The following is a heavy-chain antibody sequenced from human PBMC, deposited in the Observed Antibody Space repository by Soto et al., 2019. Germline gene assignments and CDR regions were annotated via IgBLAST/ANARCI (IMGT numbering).Heavy chain of an antibody. CDR3: ARGLRNYYDRSGLHY. V-gene: IGHV3-48*03. CDR1: EFTFSNYE. Sequence: EVQLVESGGGFVQPGGSLRLSCVGSEFTFSNYEMNWVRQAPGKGLEWVSYISYTGSTIYYADSVRGRFTISRDNSKNSVYLQMNSLRAEDTAVYYCARGLRNYYDRSGLHYWGQGTLVTVSS. CDR2: ISYTGSTI. J-gene: IGHJ4*02. D-gene: IGHD3-22*01.